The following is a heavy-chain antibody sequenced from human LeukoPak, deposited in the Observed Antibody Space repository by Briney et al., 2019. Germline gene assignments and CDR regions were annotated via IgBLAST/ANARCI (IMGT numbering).Heavy chain of an antibody. V-gene: IGHV3-11*01. CDR2: ISSSGRSI. Sequence: PGGSLRLSCAASGFTFSDYYMSWIRQAPGKGLEWVSYISSSGRSIYYADSVKGRFTISRDDAKNSLYLQVNSLRAEDTAVYYCATIHYGGIDYWGQGTLVTVSS. CDR3: ATIHYGGIDY. D-gene: IGHD4-23*01. CDR1: GFTFSDYY. J-gene: IGHJ4*02.